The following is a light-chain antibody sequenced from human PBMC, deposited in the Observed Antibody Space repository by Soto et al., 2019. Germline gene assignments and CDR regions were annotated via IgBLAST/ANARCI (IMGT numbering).Light chain of an antibody. J-gene: IGLJ3*02. CDR2: DVS. CDR3: SSYGASSTL. V-gene: IGLV2-14*03. Sequence: QSALTQPASVSGSPGQSITISCTESSSDIGGYNYVSWYQQHPGKAPQLMIYDVSYRPSGISDRFSGSKSGNTASLTISGLQPKDEADYYCSSYGASSTLFGGGTKVTVL. CDR1: SSDIGGYNY.